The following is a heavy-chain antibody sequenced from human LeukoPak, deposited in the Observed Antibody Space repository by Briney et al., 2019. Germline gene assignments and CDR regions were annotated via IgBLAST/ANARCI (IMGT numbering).Heavy chain of an antibody. CDR1: GYSISSGYY. J-gene: IGHJ6*03. V-gene: IGHV4-38-2*02. D-gene: IGHD6-13*01. CDR3: ARSAGISSYYYYYYMDV. CDR2: IYHSGST. Sequence: SETLSLTCTVSGYSISSGYYWGWIRQPPGKGLEWIGSIYHSGSTYYNPSLKSRVTISVDTSKNQFSLKLSSVTAADTAVYYCARSAGISSYYYYYYMDVWGKGTTVTVSS.